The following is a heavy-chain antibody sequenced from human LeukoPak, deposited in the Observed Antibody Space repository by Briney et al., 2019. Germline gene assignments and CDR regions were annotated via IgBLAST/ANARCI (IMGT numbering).Heavy chain of an antibody. CDR2: IYYSGST. J-gene: IGHJ5*02. D-gene: IGHD4-17*01. CDR1: GGSISSYY. CDR3: ARKRDYGDQRYNWFDP. V-gene: IGHV4-59*08. Sequence: SETLSLTCTVSGGSISSYYWSWIRQPPGKGLEWIGYIYYSGSTNYNPSLKSRVTISVDTSKNQFSLKLSSVTAADTAVYYCARKRDYGDQRYNWFDPWGQGTLVTVSS.